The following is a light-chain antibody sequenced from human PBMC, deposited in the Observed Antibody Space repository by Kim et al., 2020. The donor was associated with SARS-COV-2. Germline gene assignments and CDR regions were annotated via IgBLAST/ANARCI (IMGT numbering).Light chain of an antibody. CDR3: NSRDSNDNVV. V-gene: IGLV3-19*01. CDR2: GKN. CDR1: TLRIYY. J-gene: IGLJ2*01. Sequence: VALGRTDRIPCPGATLRIYYATWYHKKPRHAPILVIYGKNNPPSGIPDPVSGSGAGNPASLTITGTQAGNEADYYCNSRDSNDNVVFGGGTQLTVL.